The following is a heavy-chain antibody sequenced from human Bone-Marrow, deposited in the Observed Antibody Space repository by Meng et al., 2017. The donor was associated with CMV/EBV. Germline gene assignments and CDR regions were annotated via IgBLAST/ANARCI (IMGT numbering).Heavy chain of an antibody. CDR1: GFAFNTHW. J-gene: IGHJ6*02. V-gene: IGHV3-74*01. CDR2: INNDGSST. D-gene: IGHD3/OR15-3a*01. CDR3: AKGLGVYYYYYGMDV. Sequence: GEYLKISCAASGFAFNTHWMHWVRQAPGKGLVWVSRINNDGSSTGYADSVKGRFTISRDNAKNTLYLQMTSLRAEDTAVYYCAKGLGVYYYYYGMDVWGQGTTVTVSS.